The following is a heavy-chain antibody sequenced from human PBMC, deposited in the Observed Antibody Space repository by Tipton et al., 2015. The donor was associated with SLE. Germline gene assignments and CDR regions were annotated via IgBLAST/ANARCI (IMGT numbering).Heavy chain of an antibody. D-gene: IGHD6-19*01. Sequence: TLSLTCTVSGGSISSGSYYWSWIPQPAGKGLEWIGRIYTSGSTNYNPSLKSRVTISVDTSKNQFSLKLSSVTAADTAVYYCARSGGAVAGYDAFDIWGQGTMVTVSS. J-gene: IGHJ3*02. CDR2: IYTSGST. CDR1: GGSISSGSYY. V-gene: IGHV4-61*02. CDR3: ARSGGAVAGYDAFDI.